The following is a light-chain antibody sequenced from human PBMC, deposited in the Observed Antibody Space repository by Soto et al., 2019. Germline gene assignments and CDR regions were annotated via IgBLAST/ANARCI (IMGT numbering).Light chain of an antibody. CDR2: DVN. CDR3: TSWTTSTTMI. Sequence: QSALTQPASVSGSPGQSITIACTGTSSDIGAYNFVSWYQQHPGKAPKLMLYDVNTRPSGVSNRFSGSKSGNTASLTISGLQAEYEADYYCTSWTTSTTMIFGGGTKLTLL. V-gene: IGLV2-14*03. CDR1: SSDIGAYNF. J-gene: IGLJ2*01.